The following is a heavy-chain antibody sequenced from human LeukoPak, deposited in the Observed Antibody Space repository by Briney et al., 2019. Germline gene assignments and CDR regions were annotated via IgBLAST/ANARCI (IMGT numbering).Heavy chain of an antibody. Sequence: PGGSLRLSCAASGFTFSSYWMHWVRQAPGKGLVWVSRINTDGSSTTYADSVEGRFTISRDNAKNTLYLQMNSLRAEDTAVYYCAKEFWSYDSSGLVDYWGQGTLVTVSS. D-gene: IGHD3-22*01. J-gene: IGHJ4*02. V-gene: IGHV3-74*01. CDR1: GFTFSSYW. CDR3: AKEFWSYDSSGLVDY. CDR2: INTDGSST.